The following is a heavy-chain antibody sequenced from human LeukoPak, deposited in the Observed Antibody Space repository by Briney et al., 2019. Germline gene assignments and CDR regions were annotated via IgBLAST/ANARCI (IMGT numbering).Heavy chain of an antibody. CDR2: ISYNSDTI. CDR3: ARVRDYVWGSYFDYMDV. Sequence: GGSLRLSCAASGFTFDDYAMHWVRQAPGKGLEWVSGISYNSDTIAYADSVKGRFTISRDNAKNSLYLQMNSLRAEDTAVYYCARVRDYVWGSYFDYMDVWGKGTTVTVSS. CDR1: GFTFDDYA. V-gene: IGHV3-9*01. D-gene: IGHD3-16*01. J-gene: IGHJ6*03.